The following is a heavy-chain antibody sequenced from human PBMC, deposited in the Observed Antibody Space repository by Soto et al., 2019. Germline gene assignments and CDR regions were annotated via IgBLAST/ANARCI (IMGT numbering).Heavy chain of an antibody. J-gene: IGHJ6*02. CDR2: ISYDGSDK. CDR3: ARDTGPNGYNYYYFGMDV. V-gene: IGHV3-30-3*01. D-gene: IGHD5-18*01. CDR1: GFTFSNYA. Sequence: PGGSLRLSCAASGFTFSNYAMHWVRQAPGKGLEWVAVISYDGSDKYNANSVKGRFTISGDNSKNTLYLQMNSLRAEDTAVYYCARDTGPNGYNYYYFGMDVWGQGTTVTVSS.